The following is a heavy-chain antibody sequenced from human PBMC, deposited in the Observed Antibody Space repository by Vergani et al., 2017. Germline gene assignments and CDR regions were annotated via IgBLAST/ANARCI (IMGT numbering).Heavy chain of an antibody. Sequence: EVQLVQFGAEVKKPGATMKISCKVSGYTFTDHYMHWVKQAPGKGLEWMGLVDPEDGETIYAEKFKGRVTIAADTSTDTAHLDLSSLRSEDTAIYYCARGDYGILTGYRYWGQGTLVTVSA. J-gene: IGHJ4*02. CDR2: VDPEDGET. V-gene: IGHV1-69-2*01. CDR1: GYTFTDHY. CDR3: ARGDYGILTGYRY. D-gene: IGHD3-9*01.